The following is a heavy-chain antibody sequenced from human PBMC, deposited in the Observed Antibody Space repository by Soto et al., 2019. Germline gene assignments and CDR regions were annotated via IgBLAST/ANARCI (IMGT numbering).Heavy chain of an antibody. Sequence: SETLSLTCTVSGGSISSYYWSWIRQPAGKGLEWIGRIYTSGSTNYNPSLKSRVTMSVDTSKNQFSLKLSSVTAADTAVYYCARDLVLRGWYVRGYYYYCGMDVWGQGTTVTVSS. D-gene: IGHD6-19*01. CDR1: GGSISSYY. J-gene: IGHJ6*02. V-gene: IGHV4-4*07. CDR3: ARDLVLRGWYVRGYYYYCGMDV. CDR2: IYTSGST.